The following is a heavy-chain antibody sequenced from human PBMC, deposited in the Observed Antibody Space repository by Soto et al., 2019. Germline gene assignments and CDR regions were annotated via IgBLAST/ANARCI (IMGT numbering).Heavy chain of an antibody. Sequence: GGSLRLSCAASGFTFSRHTMHWVRQAPGKGLEWVAAISDDGSNTYYADSVKGRFTISRDNSKNTLYLQMNSLSSEDTAVHHCARGVFYCFWSGFNTHPYYFDDWGRGTLVTVSS. CDR1: GFTFSRHT. J-gene: IGHJ4*02. D-gene: IGHD3-3*01. CDR2: ISDDGSNT. V-gene: IGHV3-30-3*01. CDR3: ARGVFYCFWSGFNTHPYYFDD.